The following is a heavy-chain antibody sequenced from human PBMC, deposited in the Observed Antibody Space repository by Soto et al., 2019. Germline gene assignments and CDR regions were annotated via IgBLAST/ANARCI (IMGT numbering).Heavy chain of an antibody. CDR3: TRQGDAFDI. V-gene: IGHV3-73*02. CDR2: IRSKANSYAT. J-gene: IGHJ3*02. CDR1: GFTFSGSA. Sequence: EVQLVESGGGLVQPGGSLKLSCAASGFTFSGSAMHWVRQASGKGLEWVGRIRSKANSYATAYAASVKGRFTISRDESKNTAYLQMNSLKTEDTAVYYCTRQGDAFDIWGQGTMVTVSS.